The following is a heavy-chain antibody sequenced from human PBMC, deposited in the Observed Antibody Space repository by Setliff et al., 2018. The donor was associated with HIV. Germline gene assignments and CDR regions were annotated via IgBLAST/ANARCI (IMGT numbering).Heavy chain of an antibody. J-gene: IGHJ4*02. CDR3: AKDTYSKVVATSLGY. Sequence: GGSLRLSCAASGFTFDDYSMHWVRQPPGKGLEWVSLISWDGGSTYYADSVKGRFTISRDDSKNSLYLQMNSLRPEDTAFYYCAKDTYSKVVATSLGYWGQGTLVTSPQ. CDR1: GFTFDDYS. CDR2: ISWDGGST. D-gene: IGHD5-12*01. V-gene: IGHV3-43*01.